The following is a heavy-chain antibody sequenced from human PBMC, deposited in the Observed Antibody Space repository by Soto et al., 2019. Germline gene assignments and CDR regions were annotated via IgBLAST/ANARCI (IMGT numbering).Heavy chain of an antibody. CDR3: ARGDYVFWSGYYDYYYYGMDV. CDR1: GYRFTSYW. CDR2: MNPNSGNT. Sequence: GESLKISCKGSGYRFTSYWITWVRQATGQGLEWMGWMNPNSGNTGYAQKFQGRVTMTRNTSISTAYMELSSLRSEDTAVYYCARGDYVFWSGYYDYYYYGMDVWGQGTTVTVSS. V-gene: IGHV1-8*02. J-gene: IGHJ6*02. D-gene: IGHD3-3*01.